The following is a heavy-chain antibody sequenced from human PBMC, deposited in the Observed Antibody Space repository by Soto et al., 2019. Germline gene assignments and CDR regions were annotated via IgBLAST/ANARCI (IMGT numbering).Heavy chain of an antibody. D-gene: IGHD3-10*01. CDR3: ARGGPPIDY. CDR2: LNAGNGNT. Sequence: QVQLVQSGAEEKKPGASVKVSCKASGYPFSSYAMDWVRQAPGQRLEWMGWLNAGNGNTKYSQKFQGRVTITRDTSASTAYMELSSLRSEDTAVYYCARGGPPIDYWGQGTLVTVSS. CDR1: GYPFSSYA. V-gene: IGHV1-3*05. J-gene: IGHJ4*02.